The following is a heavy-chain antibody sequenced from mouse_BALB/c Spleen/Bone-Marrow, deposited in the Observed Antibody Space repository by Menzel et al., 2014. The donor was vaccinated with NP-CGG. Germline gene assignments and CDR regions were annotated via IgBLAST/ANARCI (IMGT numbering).Heavy chain of an antibody. Sequence: EVKLMESGGGLVQPGGSLKLSCAASGFDFSRYWMSWVRQAPGKGLEWIGEINPDSSTISYTPSLKDKFIISRDNAKNTLYLQMSKVRSEDTALYYCARLNYYGNLFVWGAGTTVTGSS. J-gene: IGHJ1*01. CDR2: INPDSSTI. CDR1: GFDFSRYW. V-gene: IGHV4-1*02. CDR3: ARLNYYGNLFV. D-gene: IGHD1-1*01.